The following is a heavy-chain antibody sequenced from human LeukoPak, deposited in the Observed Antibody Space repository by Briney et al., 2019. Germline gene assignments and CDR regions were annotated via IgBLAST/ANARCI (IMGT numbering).Heavy chain of an antibody. Sequence: GGSLRLSCAASGFTFSSYAMSWVRQAPGKGLEWVSVMYSGGRTFYADSVKGRFTISRDNSKNTLYLQMDSLRVDDTAVYYCARDASPISEGDGMDVWGLGTTVAVSS. CDR2: MYSGGRT. D-gene: IGHD1-26*01. CDR1: GFTFSSYA. V-gene: IGHV3-66*01. J-gene: IGHJ6*02. CDR3: ARDASPISEGDGMDV.